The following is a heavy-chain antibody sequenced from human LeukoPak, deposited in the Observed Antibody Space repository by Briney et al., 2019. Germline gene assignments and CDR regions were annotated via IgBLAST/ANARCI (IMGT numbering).Heavy chain of an antibody. CDR3: ATEIGGYDYNLDY. J-gene: IGHJ4*02. V-gene: IGHV1-24*01. CDR2: FDPEDGET. Sequence: GASVKVSCKVSGYTLTQLSMHWVRQAPGNGLEWMGGFDPEDGETIYAQKFQGRVTMTEDTSTDTAYMELSSLRSEDTAVYYCATEIGGYDYNLDYWGQGTLSPSPQ. CDR1: GYTLTQLS. D-gene: IGHD5-12*01.